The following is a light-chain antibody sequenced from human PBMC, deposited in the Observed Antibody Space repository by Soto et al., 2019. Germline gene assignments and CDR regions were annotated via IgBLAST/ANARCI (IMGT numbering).Light chain of an antibody. V-gene: IGKV2D-29*01. Sequence: DIVMTQTPLSLSVTPGKPASISCKSSHRLLHSDGKTYLYWYLQKPGQPPQILIYEVSNRFSGVPDRFSGSGSGTDFALKISRVEAEDVGVYECMQGTHWTITFGQGTRLEIK. J-gene: IGKJ5*01. CDR3: MQGTHWTIT. CDR1: HRLLHSDGKTY. CDR2: EVS.